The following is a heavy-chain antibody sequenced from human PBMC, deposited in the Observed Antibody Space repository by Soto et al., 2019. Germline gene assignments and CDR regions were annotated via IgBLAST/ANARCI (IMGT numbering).Heavy chain of an antibody. CDR1: GFTFSICA. J-gene: IGHJ4*02. CDR3: AKWHTYNFDSLAFAGLDY. V-gene: IGHV3-23*01. D-gene: IGHD3-22*01. CDR2: ISGGGTT. Sequence: LSLSFVVSGFTFSICAMTWVRQAPLKGLEWVSAISGGGTTYYADSVTGRFTISRDNSKSTLYLQMSSLRAEDTATYYCAKWHTYNFDSLAFAGLDYWGQGTQVTVSS.